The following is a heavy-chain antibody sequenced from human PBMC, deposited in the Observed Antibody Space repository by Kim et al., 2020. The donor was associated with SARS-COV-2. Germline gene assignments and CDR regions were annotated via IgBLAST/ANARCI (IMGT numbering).Heavy chain of an antibody. Sequence: SETLSLTCTVSGGSISSSSYYWGWIRQPPGKGLEWIGSIYYSGSTYYNPSLKSRVTISVDTSKNQFSLKLSSVTAADTAVYYCARQSRFREFLSPYYYYMDVWGKGTTVTVSS. V-gene: IGHV4-39*01. CDR3: ARQSRFREFLSPYYYYMDV. CDR1: GGSISSSSYY. J-gene: IGHJ6*03. CDR2: IYYSGST. D-gene: IGHD3-10*01.